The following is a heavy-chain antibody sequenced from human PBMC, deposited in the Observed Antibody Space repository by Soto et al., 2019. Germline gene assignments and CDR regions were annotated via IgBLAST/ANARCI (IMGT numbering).Heavy chain of an antibody. Sequence: PSQTLSLTCAISGDSVSSNSAAWAWIRQSPSRGLEFVGRTYYRSKWYNEYAISVKSRITINADTSKNQFSLQLNSVTPEDTAVYYCAREVEQQLAYNLLAPCGQGTLVPGSS. CDR2: TYYRSKWYN. D-gene: IGHD6-13*01. J-gene: IGHJ5*02. CDR1: GDSVSSNSAA. CDR3: AREVEQQLAYNLLAP. V-gene: IGHV6-1*01.